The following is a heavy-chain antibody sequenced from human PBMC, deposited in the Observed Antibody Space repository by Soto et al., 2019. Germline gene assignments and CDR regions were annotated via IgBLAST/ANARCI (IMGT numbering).Heavy chain of an antibody. CDR3: AHAYGGRSLY. J-gene: IGHJ4*02. CDR1: GFSLSTSRVG. D-gene: IGHD1-26*01. V-gene: IGHV2-5*02. Sequence: QITLKESGPTLVKPTQTLTLTCTFSGFSLSTSRVGVGWIRQPPGKALEWLAVIYWDDAKTYRPSLKSRLTIPQDTPNTQVALTMANMDPVDTATYYCAHAYGGRSLYWGQGTLVTVSS. CDR2: IYWDDAK.